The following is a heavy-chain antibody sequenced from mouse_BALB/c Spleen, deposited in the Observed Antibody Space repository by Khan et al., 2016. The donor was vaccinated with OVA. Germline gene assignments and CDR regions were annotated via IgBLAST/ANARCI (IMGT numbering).Heavy chain of an antibody. D-gene: IGHD2-1*01. Sequence: QVQLQQSGTELVKPGASVILSCKTSGYTFTSYWIQWVKQRPGQGLEWIGQIFPGTGTTYYNENFKGKATLTIDTSSTTAYMQLSSLTSEDSAVYFCARGYFGNYEFAYWGQGTLVTVSA. CDR1: GYTFTSYW. CDR3: ARGYFGNYEFAY. J-gene: IGHJ3*01. CDR2: IFPGTGTT. V-gene: IGHV1S132*01.